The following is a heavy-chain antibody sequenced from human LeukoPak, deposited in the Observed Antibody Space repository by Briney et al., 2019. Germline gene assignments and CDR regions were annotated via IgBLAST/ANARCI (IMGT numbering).Heavy chain of an antibody. D-gene: IGHD1-26*01. CDR1: GFTFSSYA. CDR3: ARAGEGLLAYSFDI. J-gene: IGHJ3*02. Sequence: GGSLRLSCAASGFTFSSYAMSWVRQAPGKGLEWVSGIYSGGTTYYADSVMGRFIISRDNSKNTLYLEMNRLRAEDTAVYYCARAGEGLLAYSFDIWGQGTMVTVSS. CDR2: IYSGGTT. V-gene: IGHV3-66*01.